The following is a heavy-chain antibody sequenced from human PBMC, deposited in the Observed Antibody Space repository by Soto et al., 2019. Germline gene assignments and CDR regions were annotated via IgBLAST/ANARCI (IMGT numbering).Heavy chain of an antibody. CDR3: VRDTSSGGADV. J-gene: IGHJ6*02. CDR1: GFTVSSNY. D-gene: IGHD6-6*01. CDR2: ILASGDV. Sequence: PGGSLRLSCAASGFTVSSNYMSWVRQAPGKGLEWVSGILASGDVGYVDSVRGRFTMSRDVAKSSLHLQMNSLKTDDTALYYCVRDTSSGGADVWGQGTTVTVSS. V-gene: IGHV3-53*03.